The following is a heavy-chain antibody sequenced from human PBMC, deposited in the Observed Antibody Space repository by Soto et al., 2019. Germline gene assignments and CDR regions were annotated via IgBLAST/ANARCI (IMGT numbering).Heavy chain of an antibody. CDR3: TTGRQHWLADPYYYYGMDV. V-gene: IGHV3-15*07. Sequence: EVQLVESGGGLVKPGGSLRLSCAASGFTFSNAWMNWVRQAPGKGLEWVGRIQSKTDGGTTDYAAPVKGRFTISRDDSKITLYLQMNSLRTEDTVVYYCTTGRQHWLADPYYYYGMDVWCQGTTVTVSS. CDR2: IQSKTDGGTT. CDR1: GFTFSNAW. J-gene: IGHJ6*02. D-gene: IGHD6-19*01.